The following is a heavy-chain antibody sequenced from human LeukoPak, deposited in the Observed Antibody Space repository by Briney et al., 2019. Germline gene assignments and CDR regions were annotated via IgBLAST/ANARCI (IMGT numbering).Heavy chain of an antibody. CDR3: ARLLRNIAAAVYYFDY. V-gene: IGHV5-51*01. J-gene: IGHJ4*02. D-gene: IGHD6-13*01. Sequence: GESLKISCKGSGYIFTNYWIGWVRQMPGKGLEWMGIINPGDSDTRSSPSFQGQVTISADKSISTAYLQWSSLKASDTAMYYCARLLRNIAAAVYYFDYWGQGTLVTVSS. CDR1: GYIFTNYW. CDR2: INPGDSDT.